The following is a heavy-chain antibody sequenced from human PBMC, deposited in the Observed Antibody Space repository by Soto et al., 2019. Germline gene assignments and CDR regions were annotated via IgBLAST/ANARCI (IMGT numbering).Heavy chain of an antibody. D-gene: IGHD6-19*01. J-gene: IGHJ4*02. CDR2: IRSTSKYI. CDR3: ARCLSSGRFDY. Sequence: EVQLVESGGGLVKPGGSLRVSCAASGVTFSNYSMNWVRQAPGKGLEWVSSIRSTSKYIYYADSVKGRFTISRDNAKKSLYLQMNSLRVEDTAVYYCARCLSSGRFDYWGQGILVTVSA. CDR1: GVTFSNYS. V-gene: IGHV3-21*01.